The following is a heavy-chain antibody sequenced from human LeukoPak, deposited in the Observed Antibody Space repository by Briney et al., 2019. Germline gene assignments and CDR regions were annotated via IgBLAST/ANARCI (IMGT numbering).Heavy chain of an antibody. CDR2: INPNNGDT. CDR1: GYTFTGYY. Sequence: ASVKVSCKASGYTFTGYYMHWVRQAPGQGLEWMGWINPNNGDTNYAQKFQGGVTMTRDTSISTAYMELSRLRSDDTAVYYCAREVTYGSGSSLIYWGQGTLVTVSS. J-gene: IGHJ4*02. CDR3: AREVTYGSGSSLIY. V-gene: IGHV1-2*02. D-gene: IGHD3-10*01.